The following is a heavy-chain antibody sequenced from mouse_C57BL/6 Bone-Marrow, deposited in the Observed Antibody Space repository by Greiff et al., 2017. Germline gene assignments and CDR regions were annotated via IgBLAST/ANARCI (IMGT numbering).Heavy chain of an antibody. CDR1: GYTFTDYY. CDR2: INPYNGGT. V-gene: IGHV1-19*01. D-gene: IGHD1-1*01. CDR3: ASRRGLGLRRGSWVAY. Sequence: EVQLQQSGPVLVKPGASVKMSCKASGYTFTDYYMNWVKQSHGKSLEWIGVINPYNGGTSYNQKFKGKATLTVDKSSSTAYMELNSRTSEDSAVYYGASRRGLGLRRGSWVAYWGQGTLVTVSA. J-gene: IGHJ3*01.